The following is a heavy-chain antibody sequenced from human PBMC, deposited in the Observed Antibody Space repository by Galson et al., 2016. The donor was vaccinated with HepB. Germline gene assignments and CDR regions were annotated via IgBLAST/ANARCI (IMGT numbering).Heavy chain of an antibody. J-gene: IGHJ6*02. Sequence: SLRLSCAASGFTVSTNYMSWVRQAPGKGLEWVSVIYGGGSTTYADSMKGRFTISRHNSKNTLYLQMNSLRTEDTAVYYCARPLPNVGYGMDVWGQGTTVTVSS. V-gene: IGHV3-53*04. CDR1: GFTVSTNY. CDR2: IYGGGST. D-gene: IGHD2-15*01. CDR3: ARPLPNVGYGMDV.